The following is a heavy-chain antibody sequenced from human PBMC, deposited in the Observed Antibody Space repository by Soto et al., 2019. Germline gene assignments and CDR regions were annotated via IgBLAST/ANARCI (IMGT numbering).Heavy chain of an antibody. V-gene: IGHV3-23*01. CDR2: ISGSGGTT. Sequence: GGSLRLSCTASGFTFSKYALSWVRQAPGKGLEWVSAISGSGGTTHYADSVKGRVTISRDNSKDTVFLQMNSLRAEDTAVYSCGKFYFDRSGSPLAFDYWGQGTLVTVSS. J-gene: IGHJ4*02. D-gene: IGHD3-9*01. CDR1: GFTFSKYA. CDR3: GKFYFDRSGSPLAFDY.